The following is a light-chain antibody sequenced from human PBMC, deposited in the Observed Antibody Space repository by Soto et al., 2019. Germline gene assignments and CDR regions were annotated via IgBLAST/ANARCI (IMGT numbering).Light chain of an antibody. CDR3: SSYTATRTVV. Sequence: QSALTQPASVSGSPGQSITIACTGTSSDVGGYNHVSWCQVHPGKAPRLVCYDVSIRPPAVSDRFSGSTSGNTASLTISWLQAEDDADYYCSSYTATRTVVFGGGTKLTLL. CDR1: SSDVGGYNH. CDR2: DVS. J-gene: IGLJ3*02. V-gene: IGLV2-14*03.